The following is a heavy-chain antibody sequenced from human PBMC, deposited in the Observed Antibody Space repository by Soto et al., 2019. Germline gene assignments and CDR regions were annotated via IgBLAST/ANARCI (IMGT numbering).Heavy chain of an antibody. CDR3: AKAVVVPAAMVYYFDY. D-gene: IGHD2-2*01. Sequence: GGSLRLSCAASGFTFSSYAMSWVRQAPGKGLEWVSAISGSGGSTYYADSVKGRFTISRDNSKNTLYLQMNSLRAEDTAVYYCAKAVVVPAAMVYYFDYWGQGTLVTVSS. CDR2: ISGSGGST. V-gene: IGHV3-23*01. CDR1: GFTFSSYA. J-gene: IGHJ4*02.